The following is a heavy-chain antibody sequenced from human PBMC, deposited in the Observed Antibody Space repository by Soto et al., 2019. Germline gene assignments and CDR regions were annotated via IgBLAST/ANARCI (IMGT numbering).Heavy chain of an antibody. CDR2: MNPESGAT. CDR1: GYTFTSYD. V-gene: IGHV1-8*01. D-gene: IGHD1-26*01. CDR3: GRGRSGQIVVFY. J-gene: IGHJ4*02. Sequence: ASVKVSCKASGYTFTSYDINWVRQATGQGLEWMGWMNPESGATRYAQKFQGRVTMTRDMSITTVYMELNNLSPDDTAVYYCGRGRSGQIVVFYWGQGTPVTVSS.